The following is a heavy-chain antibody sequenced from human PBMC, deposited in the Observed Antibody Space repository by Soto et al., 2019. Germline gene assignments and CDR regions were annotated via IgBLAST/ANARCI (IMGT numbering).Heavy chain of an antibody. D-gene: IGHD3-16*02. Sequence: GGSLRLSCEASGFTFSSYWMHLVRQGPGKGLEWLSLINSDGSSPNYADSVKGRFTVSRDNAKSTLFLQMNSLRVDDTGIYYCTRDRRISGFDPGGQGTLVTVSS. J-gene: IGHJ5*02. CDR3: TRDRRISGFDP. CDR1: GFTFSSYW. V-gene: IGHV3-74*01. CDR2: INSDGSSP.